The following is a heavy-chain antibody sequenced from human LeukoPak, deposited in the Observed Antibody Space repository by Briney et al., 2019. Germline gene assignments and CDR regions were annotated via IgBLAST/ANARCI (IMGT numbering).Heavy chain of an antibody. Sequence: GGSLRLSCAASGFTFSDYYMSRIRQAPGKGLEWVSYISSSGSTIYYADSVKGRFTISRDNAKNSLYLQMNSLRAEDTAVYYCARDRDILTGLLDYWGQGTLVTVSS. CDR3: ARDRDILTGLLDY. V-gene: IGHV3-11*01. J-gene: IGHJ4*02. CDR2: ISSSGSTI. CDR1: GFTFSDYY. D-gene: IGHD3-9*01.